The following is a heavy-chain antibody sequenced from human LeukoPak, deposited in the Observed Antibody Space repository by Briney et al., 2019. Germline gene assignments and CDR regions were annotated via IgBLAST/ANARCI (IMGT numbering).Heavy chain of an antibody. D-gene: IGHD4-17*01. CDR1: GGSISSYY. CDR3: ARDGDYGAQTFDY. J-gene: IGHJ4*02. V-gene: IGHV4-59*12. Sequence: PSETLSLTCTVSGGSISSYYWSWIRQPPGKGLEWIGYIYYSGSTNYNPSLKSRVTISVDTSKNQFSLKLSSVTAADTAVYYCARDGDYGAQTFDYWGQGTLVTVSS. CDR2: IYYSGST.